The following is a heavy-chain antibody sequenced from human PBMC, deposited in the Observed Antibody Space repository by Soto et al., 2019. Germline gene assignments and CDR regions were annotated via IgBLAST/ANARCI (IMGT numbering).Heavy chain of an antibody. CDR1: GFTFSSYW. J-gene: IGHJ6*03. CDR2: INNDGSST. D-gene: IGHD2-2*01. CDR3: ARDGRMPDKTIVVVPAVGNERYYMDV. V-gene: IGHV3-74*01. Sequence: EVQLVAAGGGLVQPGGSLRLSCAASGFTFSSYWMHWVRQAPGKGLVWVSRINNDGSSTSYADSVKGRFTISRDNAKNTLDLQMNSLRAEDMAVYYCARDGRMPDKTIVVVPAVGNERYYMDVWGKGTMVTVSS.